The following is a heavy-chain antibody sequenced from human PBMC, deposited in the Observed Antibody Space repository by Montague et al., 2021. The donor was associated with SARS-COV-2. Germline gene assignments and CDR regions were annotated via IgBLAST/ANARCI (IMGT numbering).Heavy chain of an antibody. Sequence: SETLSLTCAVYGGSFSGYYWSWIRQPPGKGLEWIGEINHSGSTNYNPSLKSRVTISVDTSKNQFSLKLSSVTAAVTAVYYCARGRSYSSWYGVNWFDPWGQGTLVTVSS. D-gene: IGHD6-13*01. V-gene: IGHV4-34*01. CDR3: ARGRSYSSWYGVNWFDP. J-gene: IGHJ5*02. CDR1: GGSFSGYY. CDR2: INHSGST.